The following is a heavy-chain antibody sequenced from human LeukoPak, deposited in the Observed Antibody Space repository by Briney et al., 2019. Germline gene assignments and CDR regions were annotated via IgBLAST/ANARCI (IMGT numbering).Heavy chain of an antibody. J-gene: IGHJ4*02. D-gene: IGHD3-10*01. Sequence: GGSLRLSCAASGFTFSIYCMHCVREAPGKGLVGGSCMNSDGSITIYADSVKGRFTISRDNAKNTVYLQVKRVRSGDTAVYYCARDFWSASGSGPFDYWRRGHLVTVSS. CDR3: ARDFWSASGSGPFDY. V-gene: IGHV3-74*01. CDR2: MNSDGSIT. CDR1: GFTFSIYC.